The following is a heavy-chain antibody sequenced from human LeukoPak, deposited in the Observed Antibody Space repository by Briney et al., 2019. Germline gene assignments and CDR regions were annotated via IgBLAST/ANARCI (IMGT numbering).Heavy chain of an antibody. D-gene: IGHD6-19*01. CDR1: GYTFTSYA. J-gene: IGHJ3*02. CDR2: INTNTGNP. V-gene: IGHV7-4-1*02. CDR3: ARDPEQWLALGHDAFDI. Sequence: GASVKVSCKASGYTFTSYAMNWVRQAPGQGLEWMGWINTNTGNPTYAQGFTGRFVFSLDTSVSTAYLQISSLKAEDTAVYYCARDPEQWLALGHDAFDIWGQGTLVTVSS.